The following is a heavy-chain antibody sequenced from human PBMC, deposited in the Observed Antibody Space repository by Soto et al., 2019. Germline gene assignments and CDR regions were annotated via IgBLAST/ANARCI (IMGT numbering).Heavy chain of an antibody. CDR3: ERADVVPAAKVDSDWFDP. Sequence: QVQLQQWGAGLLKPSETLSLTCAVYGGSFSGYYWSWIRQPPGKGLEWIGEINHSGSTNYNPSLKSRVTLSVDASKNQFSLKLSSVTGADAAVYYCERADVVPAAKVDSDWFDPWGQGTLVTVSP. D-gene: IGHD2-2*01. CDR2: INHSGST. J-gene: IGHJ5*02. V-gene: IGHV4-34*01. CDR1: GGSFSGYY.